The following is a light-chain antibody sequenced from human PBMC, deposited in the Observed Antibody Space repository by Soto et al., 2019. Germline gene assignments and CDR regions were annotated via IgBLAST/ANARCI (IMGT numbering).Light chain of an antibody. CDR2: DAS. CDR1: QSVSNSY. CDR3: QQYGSSVLT. Sequence: EIVLTQSPGTVSLSPGERATLSCRASQSVSNSYLAWYQQKPGQAPRLLIYDASSRATGIPDRFSGSGSGTDSTLTISRLEPEDFAVYYCQQYGSSVLTFGGGTKVEIK. J-gene: IGKJ4*01. V-gene: IGKV3-20*01.